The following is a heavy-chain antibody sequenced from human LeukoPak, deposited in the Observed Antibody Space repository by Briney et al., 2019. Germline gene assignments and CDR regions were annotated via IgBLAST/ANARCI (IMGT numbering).Heavy chain of an antibody. CDR1: GGSISSYY. V-gene: IGHV4-59*08. J-gene: IGHJ4*02. Sequence: SETLSLTCTVSGGSISSYYWSWIRQPPEKGLEWIGYIYYSGSTNYNPSLKSRVTISVDTSKNQFSLKLSSVTAADTAVYYCASTYCSGGSCYWALDYWGKGTLVTVSS. CDR2: IYYSGST. D-gene: IGHD2-15*01. CDR3: ASTYCSGGSCYWALDY.